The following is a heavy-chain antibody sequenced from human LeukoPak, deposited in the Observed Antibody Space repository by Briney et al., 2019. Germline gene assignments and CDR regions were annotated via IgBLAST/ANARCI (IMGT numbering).Heavy chain of an antibody. D-gene: IGHD4-17*01. Sequence: TSETLSLTCTVSGGSISSYYWSWIRQPPGKGLEWIGYIYYSGSTNYNPSLKSRVTISVGTSKNQFSLKLSSVTAADTAVYYCARFYYGDYVVGQDYYGMDVWGQGTTVTVSS. V-gene: IGHV4-59*08. J-gene: IGHJ6*02. CDR2: IYYSGST. CDR3: ARFYYGDYVVGQDYYGMDV. CDR1: GGSISSYY.